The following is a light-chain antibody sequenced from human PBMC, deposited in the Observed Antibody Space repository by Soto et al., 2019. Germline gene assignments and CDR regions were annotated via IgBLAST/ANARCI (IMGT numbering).Light chain of an antibody. Sequence: EIVLTQFPGIPSLSPGERATLSCRASQSVSRNLAWYQQKPGQAPRLLIYGASTRATGVPARFSGSGSGTDFTLTISRLENEDFAVYWCQQYNNWTLTFGPGTRLEIK. CDR3: QQYNNWTLT. J-gene: IGKJ5*01. CDR2: GAS. V-gene: IGKV3-15*01. CDR1: QSVSRN.